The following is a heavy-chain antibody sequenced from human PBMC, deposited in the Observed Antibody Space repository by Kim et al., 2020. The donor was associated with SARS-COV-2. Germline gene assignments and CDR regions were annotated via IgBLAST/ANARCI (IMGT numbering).Heavy chain of an antibody. D-gene: IGHD1-1*01. J-gene: IGHJ3*01. Sequence: SQTLSLTCAISGDSVSSTSATWNWIRQSPSRGLEWLGRTYYRSRWNNDYAVSMKSRITVSPDTSKNQFSLQLNSVTPEDTAVYYCARTISGTGPFDFWGQGTMVTVSS. CDR1: GDSVSSTSAT. V-gene: IGHV6-1*01. CDR2: TYYRSRWNN. CDR3: ARTISGTGPFDF.